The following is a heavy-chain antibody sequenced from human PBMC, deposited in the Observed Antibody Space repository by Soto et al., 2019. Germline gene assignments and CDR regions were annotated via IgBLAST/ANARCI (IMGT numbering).Heavy chain of an antibody. J-gene: IGHJ6*02. CDR3: ATNSAYSYYYGMDV. D-gene: IGHD7-27*01. CDR1: GGSISSSSYY. Sequence: SETLSLTCTVSGGSISSSSYYWGWIRQPPGKGLEWIGSIYYSGSTYYNPSLKSRVTISVDTSKNQFSLKLSSVTAADTAVYYCATNSAYSYYYGMDVWGQGTTVTVSS. CDR2: IYYSGST. V-gene: IGHV4-39*01.